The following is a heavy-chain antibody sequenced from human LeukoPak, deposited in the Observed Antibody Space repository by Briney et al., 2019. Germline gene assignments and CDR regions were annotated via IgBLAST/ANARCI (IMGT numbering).Heavy chain of an antibody. CDR2: IYYSGST. D-gene: IGHD4-17*01. Sequence: SETLSLTCTVSGGSISSYYWSWIRQPPGKGLEWIGYIYYSGSTNYNPSLKSRVTISVDTSKNQFSLKLSSVTAADTAVYYCAARTTTVTRDAFDIWGQGTMVTVSS. CDR1: GGSISSYY. V-gene: IGHV4-59*01. CDR3: AARTTTVTRDAFDI. J-gene: IGHJ3*02.